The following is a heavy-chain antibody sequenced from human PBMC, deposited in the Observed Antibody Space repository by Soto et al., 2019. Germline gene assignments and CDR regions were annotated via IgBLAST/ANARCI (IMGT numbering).Heavy chain of an antibody. D-gene: IGHD6-6*01. V-gene: IGHV4-59*08. CDR3: ARHRLSLHWFDP. CDR2: IYYSGST. CDR1: GGSTRGYY. J-gene: IGHJ5*02. Sequence: SETLSLTCTVSGGSTRGYYWSWIRQPPGKGLEWIGYIYYSGSTNYNPSLKSRVTMSLDTSKNQFSLGLNSVTAADAAVYYCARHRLSLHWFDPWGQGPLVTVSS.